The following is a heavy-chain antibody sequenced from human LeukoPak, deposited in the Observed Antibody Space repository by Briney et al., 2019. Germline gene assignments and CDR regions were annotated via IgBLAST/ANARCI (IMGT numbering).Heavy chain of an antibody. Sequence: ASVKVSCKASGYTFTRYAMNWVRQAPGQGLEWMGWISTNTGNPTYAQGFTGRFVFSLDTSVSTAYLQISSLKAEDTAVYYCATGYLSSWSYWGQGTLVTVSS. D-gene: IGHD6-13*01. CDR2: ISTNTGNP. J-gene: IGHJ4*02. CDR1: GYTFTRYA. CDR3: ATGYLSSWSY. V-gene: IGHV7-4-1*02.